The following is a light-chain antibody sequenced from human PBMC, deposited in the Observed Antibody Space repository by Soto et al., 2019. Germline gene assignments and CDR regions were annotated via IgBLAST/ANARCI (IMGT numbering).Light chain of an antibody. CDR2: TTS. V-gene: IGKV1D-12*01. J-gene: IGKJ4*02. CDR1: QDINNW. Sequence: DIQVTQSPSSVSASVGDRVTITCRASQDINNWLAWYQQKPGKAPKLLIYTTSNLQSGDPSRFSGSGSGTDFTLTINSLQPEDFATYYCQQANSFPLTFGGGTKVEIK. CDR3: QQANSFPLT.